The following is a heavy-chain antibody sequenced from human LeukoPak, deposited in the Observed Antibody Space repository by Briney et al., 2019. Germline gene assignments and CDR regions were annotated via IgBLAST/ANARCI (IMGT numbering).Heavy chain of an antibody. CDR3: ARENNDYGYDY. Sequence: PSETLSLTCTVSGGSISSYYWSWIRQPAGKGLEWIGYIYYSGSTNYNPSLKSRVTISADTSKNQFSLKLSSVTAADTAVYYCARENNDYGYDYWGQGTLVTVSS. D-gene: IGHD4-17*01. CDR1: GGSISSYY. J-gene: IGHJ4*02. V-gene: IGHV4-59*01. CDR2: IYYSGST.